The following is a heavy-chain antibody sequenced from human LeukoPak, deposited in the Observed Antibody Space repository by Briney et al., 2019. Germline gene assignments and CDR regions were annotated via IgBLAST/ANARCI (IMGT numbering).Heavy chain of an antibody. D-gene: IGHD6-19*01. J-gene: IGHJ4*02. CDR3: ARGPRYISGRYAESFSIDY. V-gene: IGHV1-18*01. CDR2: ISAYNGNT. CDR1: GYTFTSYG. Sequence: GASVKVSCKASGYTFTSYGISWVRQAPGQGLEGMGWISAYNGNTNYAQKFQGRVTMTEDTSTDTAYMELSSLRSEDTAVYYCARGPRYISGRYAESFSIDYWGQGTLVTVSS.